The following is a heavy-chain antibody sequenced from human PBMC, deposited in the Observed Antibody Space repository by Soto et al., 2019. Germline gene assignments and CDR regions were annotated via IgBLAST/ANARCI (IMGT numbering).Heavy chain of an antibody. J-gene: IGHJ6*02. V-gene: IGHV5-10-1*01. CDR2: IDPSDSYT. Sequence: GESLKISCKGSGYSFTSYWISWVRQMPGKGLEWMGRIDPSDSYTNYSPSFQGHVTISADKSISTAYLRWSSLKASDTAMYYCARTYYDFWSAYAYYYYGMDVWGHGPPVTVS. CDR1: GYSFTSYW. CDR3: ARTYYDFWSAYAYYYYGMDV. D-gene: IGHD3-3*01.